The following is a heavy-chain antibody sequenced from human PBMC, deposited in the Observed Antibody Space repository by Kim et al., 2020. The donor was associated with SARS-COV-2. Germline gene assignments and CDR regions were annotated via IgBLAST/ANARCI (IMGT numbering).Heavy chain of an antibody. CDR2: IYNRGSI. D-gene: IGHD3-22*01. Sequence: SETLSLTCAVSGGSISSAGYSWSWIRQSPGKGLEWIGYIYNRGSIGYNPSLKTRVTFSIDMSRNQFSLKLTSVTAADTAMYYCARGTSLTVVVPGAFDVWGQGTMVTVSS. V-gene: IGHV4-30-2*06. CDR3: ARGTSLTVVVPGAFDV. J-gene: IGHJ3*01. CDR1: GGSISSAGYS.